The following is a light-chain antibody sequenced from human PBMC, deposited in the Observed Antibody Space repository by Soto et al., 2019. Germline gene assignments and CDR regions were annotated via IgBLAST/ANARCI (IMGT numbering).Light chain of an antibody. CDR2: WAS. J-gene: IGKJ5*01. CDR3: QQYGSSPNT. V-gene: IGKV4-1*01. Sequence: DILMTQSPDSLAVSLGERATINCKSSQSVLYSSNNKNYLAWYQQKPGQPPKLLIYWASTRESGVPDRFSGSGSGTDFTLTISRLEPEDFAVYYCQQYGSSPNTLGQGTRLEIK. CDR1: QSVLYSSNNKNY.